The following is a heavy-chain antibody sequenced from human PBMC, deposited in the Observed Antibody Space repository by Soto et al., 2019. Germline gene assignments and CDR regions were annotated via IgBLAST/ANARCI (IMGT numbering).Heavy chain of an antibody. CDR1: GFTFSNAW. J-gene: IGHJ6*02. CDR3: TTDPIRDYGMDV. Sequence: EVQLVESGGGLVKPGGSLRLSCAASGFTFSNAWMNWVRQAPGKGLAWVGRIKSKTDGGTTDYAAPVKGRFTISRDDSKNTLYLQMNSLKTEDTAVYYCTTDPIRDYGMDVWGQGTTVTVSS. CDR2: IKSKTDGGTT. V-gene: IGHV3-15*07. D-gene: IGHD2-2*02.